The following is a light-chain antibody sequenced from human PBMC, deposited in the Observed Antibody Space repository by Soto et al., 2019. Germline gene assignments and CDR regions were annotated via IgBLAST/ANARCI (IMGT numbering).Light chain of an antibody. CDR3: SSYTSSSTYVV. CDR1: SSDFGGYNY. CDR2: DVS. V-gene: IGLV2-14*01. J-gene: IGLJ2*01. Sequence: QSALTQPASVSGSPGQSITISCTGTSSDFGGYNYVSWYQQHPGKAPKLMIYDVSNRPSGVSNRFSGSKSGITASLTISGLQAEDEADYYCSSYTSSSTYVVFGGGTKLTVL.